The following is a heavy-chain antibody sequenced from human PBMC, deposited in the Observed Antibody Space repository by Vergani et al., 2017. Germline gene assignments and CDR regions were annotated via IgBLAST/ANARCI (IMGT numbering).Heavy chain of an antibody. CDR2: IYTSGST. V-gene: IGHV4-61*02. D-gene: IGHD2-15*01. Sequence: QVQLQESGPGLVKPSQTLSLTCTVSGGSISSGSYYWSWIRQPAGKGLEWIGRIYTSGSTNYNPSLKSRVTISVDTSKNQFSLKLSSVTAADTAVYYCARGHCSGGSCPRYFDYWGQGTLVTVSS. CDR1: GGSISSGSYY. J-gene: IGHJ4*02. CDR3: ARGHCSGGSCPRYFDY.